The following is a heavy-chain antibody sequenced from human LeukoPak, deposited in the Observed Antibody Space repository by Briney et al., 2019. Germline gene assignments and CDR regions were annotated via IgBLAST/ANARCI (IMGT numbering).Heavy chain of an antibody. J-gene: IGHJ6*02. D-gene: IGHD2-8*01. V-gene: IGHV1-18*01. CDR1: GCTFSDFG. Sequence: ASVKVSCKASGCTFSDFGLSWVRQAPGQGLEWMGWISVYNGNTDYAQKFKGRLTMSTETSTSTAYMELRSLRSDDTAVYYCVRGAPMVKMDVWGQGTTVTVSS. CDR2: ISVYNGNT. CDR3: VRGAPMVKMDV.